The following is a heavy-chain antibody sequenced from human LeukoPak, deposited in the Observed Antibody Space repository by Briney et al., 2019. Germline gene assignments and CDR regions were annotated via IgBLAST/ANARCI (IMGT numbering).Heavy chain of an antibody. J-gene: IGHJ4*02. V-gene: IGHV1-8*02. CDR3: ARRNIRFLELDF. Sequence: GASVNVSCKTSGYTFNSYDINWVRQATGQGLEWMGWMNPNSGNTGYAQKLQGRVTMTRNTSIRTAYMELSGLRPEDTAVYYCARRNIRFLELDFWGQGTLVTVSS. D-gene: IGHD3-3*01. CDR1: GYTFNSYD. CDR2: MNPNSGNT.